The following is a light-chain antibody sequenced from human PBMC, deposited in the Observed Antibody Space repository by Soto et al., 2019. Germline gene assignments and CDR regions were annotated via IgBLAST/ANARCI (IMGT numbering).Light chain of an antibody. CDR3: SSYSSTITRV. J-gene: IGLJ1*01. V-gene: IGLV2-14*03. CDR1: SSDIGAYNY. CDR2: DVS. Sequence: QAVVTQPDSVSGSPGQSITISCIGTSSDIGAYNYASWYQQHPGKAPKLIIYDVSNRPSGVSNRFSGSKSGYTASLTISGLQAEDEADYYCSSYSSTITRVFGTGTKLTVL.